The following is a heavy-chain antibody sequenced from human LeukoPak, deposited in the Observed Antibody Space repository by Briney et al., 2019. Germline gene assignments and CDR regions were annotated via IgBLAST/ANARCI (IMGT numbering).Heavy chain of an antibody. Sequence: GGSLRLSCAASGFTFDDYAMSWVRQAPGKGPEWISYVTSSSSTIYYADSVKGRFTISRDNAKNSLYLQMNSLRDEDTAVYYCARGTSPFDPWGRGTLVTVSS. V-gene: IGHV3-48*02. CDR1: GFTFDDYA. CDR3: ARGTSPFDP. CDR2: VTSSSSTI. J-gene: IGHJ5*02.